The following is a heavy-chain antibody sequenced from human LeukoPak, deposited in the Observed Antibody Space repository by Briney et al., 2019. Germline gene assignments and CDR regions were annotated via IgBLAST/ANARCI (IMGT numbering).Heavy chain of an antibody. D-gene: IGHD2-8*01. J-gene: IGHJ4*02. CDR2: INAGNGNT. Sequence: GASVKVPCKASGYTFTSYAMHWVRQAPGQRLEWMGWINAGNGNTKYSQKFQGRVTITRDTSASTAYMELSSLRSEDTAVYYCASRRYCTNGVCYAPDYWGQGTLVTVSS. CDR3: ASRRYCTNGVCYAPDY. V-gene: IGHV1-3*01. CDR1: GYTFTSYA.